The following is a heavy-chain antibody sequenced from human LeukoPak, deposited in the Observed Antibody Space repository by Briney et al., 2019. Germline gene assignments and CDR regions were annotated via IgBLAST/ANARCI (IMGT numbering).Heavy chain of an antibody. CDR2: IIPIFGTA. D-gene: IGHD2-15*01. CDR3: ARVTYCSGGSCASGDYYYGMDV. CDR1: VGTFRSYA. J-gene: IGHJ6*02. V-gene: IGHV1-69*01. Sequence: SVKVSCKAAVGTFRSYAISWVRQAPGQGLEWMGGIIPIFGTANYAQKFQGRVTITADESTSTAYMELSSLRSEDTAVYYCARVTYCSGGSCASGDYYYGMDVWGQGTTVTVSS.